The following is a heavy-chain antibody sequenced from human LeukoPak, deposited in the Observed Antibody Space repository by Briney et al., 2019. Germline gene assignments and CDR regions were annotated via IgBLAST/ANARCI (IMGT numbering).Heavy chain of an antibody. V-gene: IGHV3-23*01. CDR1: GFTVSSNY. D-gene: IGHD3-9*01. CDR3: AKGGRYSRGYFDY. CDR2: ISGSGGST. J-gene: IGHJ4*02. Sequence: GGSLRLSCAASGFTVSSNYMSWVRQAPGKGLEWVSAISGSGGSTYYADSVRGRFTISRDNSKNTLYLQMNSLRAEDTAVYYCAKGGRYSRGYFDYWGQGTLVTVSS.